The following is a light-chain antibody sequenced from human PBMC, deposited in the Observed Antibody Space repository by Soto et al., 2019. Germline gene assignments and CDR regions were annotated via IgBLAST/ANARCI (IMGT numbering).Light chain of an antibody. CDR3: QQLNSYPT. Sequence: DIQLTQSPSFLSASVGDRVTITCRASQGISSYLAWYQQKPGKAPKLLIYAASTLQSGVPSRFSGSGSGTEFTLTISSLLPEECATYYCQQLNSYPTCAQGPRLEIK. J-gene: IGKJ5*01. CDR1: QGISSY. V-gene: IGKV1-9*01. CDR2: AAS.